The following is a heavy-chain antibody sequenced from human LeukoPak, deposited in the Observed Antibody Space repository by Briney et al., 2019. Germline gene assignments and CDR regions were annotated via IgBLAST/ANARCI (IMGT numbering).Heavy chain of an antibody. J-gene: IGHJ4*02. CDR3: ARHNARLRGWIGEVDF. CDR1: GGSINNYY. CDR2: IYYSGST. V-gene: IGHV4-59*08. D-gene: IGHD3-10*01. Sequence: SETLSLTCSVSGGSINNYYWSWIRQPPGKGLEWIAYIYYSGSTNYNPSLKSRGTISVDTSKNQFSLMLSSVTAADTAVYYCARHNARLRGWIGEVDFWGQGALVTVSS.